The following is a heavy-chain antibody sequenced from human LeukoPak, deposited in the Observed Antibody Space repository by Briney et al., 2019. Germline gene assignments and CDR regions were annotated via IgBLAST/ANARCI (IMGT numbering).Heavy chain of an antibody. D-gene: IGHD4-17*01. CDR2: IYSGGST. CDR3: ARCDYGDYWGAQY. CDR1: EFSVGSNY. J-gene: IGHJ4*02. Sequence: GGSLRLSCAASEFSVGSNYMTWVRQAPGKGLEWVSLIYSGGSTYYADSVKGRFTISRDNSKNTLYLQMNSLRAEDTAVYYCARCDYGDYWGAQYWGQGTLVTVSS. V-gene: IGHV3-66*01.